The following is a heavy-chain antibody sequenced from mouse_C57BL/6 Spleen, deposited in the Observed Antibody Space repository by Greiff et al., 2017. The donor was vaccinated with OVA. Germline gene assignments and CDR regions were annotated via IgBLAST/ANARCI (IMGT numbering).Heavy chain of an antibody. CDR1: GYSFTGYY. D-gene: IGHD1-1*01. CDR2: INPSAGGT. V-gene: IGHV1-42*01. Sequence: EVQLQQSGPELVKPGASVKISCKASGYSFTGYYMNWVKQSPGKSLEWIGEINPSAGGTTYNQKFKAKATLTVDQSSSTAYMQLKSLTSADSAVYYCGSFAPPTVVAGRIMDYWGQGTSVTVSS. CDR3: GSFAPPTVVAGRIMDY. J-gene: IGHJ4*01.